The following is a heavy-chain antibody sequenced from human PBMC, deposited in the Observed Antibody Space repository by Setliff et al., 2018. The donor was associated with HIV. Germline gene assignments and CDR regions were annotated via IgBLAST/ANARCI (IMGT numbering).Heavy chain of an antibody. J-gene: IGHJ4*02. CDR3: ATAAFYDTSGFYAQ. CDR2: IKQDGGEE. D-gene: IGHD3-22*01. V-gene: IGHV3-7*03. Sequence: PGGSLRLSCAASGFTSSSYWMSWVRQAPGKGLEWVANIKQDGGEENYADSVRGRFTISRDNAKNSLYLQMNNLRREDTALYYCATAAFYDTSGFYAQWGRGTLVTVS. CDR1: GFTSSSYW.